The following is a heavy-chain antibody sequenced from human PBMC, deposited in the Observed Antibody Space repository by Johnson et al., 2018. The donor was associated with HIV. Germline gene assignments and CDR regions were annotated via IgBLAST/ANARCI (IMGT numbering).Heavy chain of an antibody. D-gene: IGHD6-13*01. CDR2: ISGSGGRP. V-gene: IGHV3-23*04. CDR3: ARADSSSSPWMGLDI. CDR1: GFTFSSYA. J-gene: IGHJ3*02. Sequence: VQLVESGGGLVQPGGSLRLSCAASGFTFSSYAMSWVRQAPGKGLEWVSVISGSGGRPYYADSVKGRFPISRDNSKNTLYLQMNSLRAEDTAVYYCARADSSSSPWMGLDIWGQGTMVTVSS.